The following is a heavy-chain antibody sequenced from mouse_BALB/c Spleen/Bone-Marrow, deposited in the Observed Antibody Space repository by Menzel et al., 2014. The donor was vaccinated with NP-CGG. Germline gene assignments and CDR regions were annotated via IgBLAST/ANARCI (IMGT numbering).Heavy chain of an antibody. D-gene: IGHD4-1*01. CDR2: ISSGSTVI. J-gene: IGHJ1*01. Sequence: EVMLVESGGGLVQPGGSRKLSCAASGFTFSSFGMHWVRQAPEKGLEWVAYISSGSTVIFYADTVKGRFTIFRDNPKNTLFLQMTSLRSEDTAMYYCARGGNWDDFDVWGAGTTVTVSS. CDR1: GFTFSSFG. CDR3: ARGGNWDDFDV. V-gene: IGHV5-17*02.